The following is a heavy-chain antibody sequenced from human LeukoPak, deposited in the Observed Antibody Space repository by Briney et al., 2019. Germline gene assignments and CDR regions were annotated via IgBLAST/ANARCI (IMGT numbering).Heavy chain of an antibody. CDR2: ISYDGSNK. V-gene: IGHV3-30*04. CDR1: GFTFSSYA. J-gene: IGHJ4*02. CDR3: ARDTSLGQPHRSQSGFDY. Sequence: GGSLRLSCAASGFTFSSYAMHWLRQAPGKGLEWLAVISYDGSNKYYADSVKGRFTISRDNSKNTLYLQMNSLRAEDTAVYYCARDTSLGQPHRSQSGFDYWGQGTLVTVSS. D-gene: IGHD1-26*01.